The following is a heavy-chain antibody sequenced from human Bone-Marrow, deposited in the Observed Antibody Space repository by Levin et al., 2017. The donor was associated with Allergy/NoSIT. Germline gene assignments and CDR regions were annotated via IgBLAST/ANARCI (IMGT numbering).Heavy chain of an antibody. CDR1: GFTFSSYG. J-gene: IGHJ4*02. D-gene: IGHD2-15*01. Sequence: LSLTCAASGFTFSSYGMHWVRQAPGKGLEWVAVISYDGSHKYYADSFKGRFTISRDNSKNTLYLQINSLRADDTAVYFCAKPGDCGGGSCYSHYWGQGTLVTVSS. CDR2: ISYDGSHK. CDR3: AKPGDCGGGSCYSHY. V-gene: IGHV3-30*18.